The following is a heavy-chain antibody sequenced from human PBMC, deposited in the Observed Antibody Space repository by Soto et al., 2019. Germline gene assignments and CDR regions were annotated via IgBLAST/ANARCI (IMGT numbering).Heavy chain of an antibody. CDR2: INPSGDST. CDR1: GYTFTSYY. D-gene: IGHD3-10*01. J-gene: IGHJ4*02. Sequence: ASVKVSCKASGYTFTSYYMHWVRQAPGQGLEWMGIINPSGDSTNYAQKFQGRVTMTRDTSTSTAYMELSRLRSDDTAVYYCARAEGSSTFDYRCQGTLVTVSS. V-gene: IGHV1-46*01. CDR3: ARAEGSSTFDY.